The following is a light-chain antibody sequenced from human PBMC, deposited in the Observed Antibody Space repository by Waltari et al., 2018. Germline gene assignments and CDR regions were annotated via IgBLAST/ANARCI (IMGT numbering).Light chain of an antibody. J-gene: IGKJ1*01. Sequence: DIQMTQSPSSLSASVGDRVTITCRASENINNYLNWYQQKPGKAPKLLIYKASTLQRGVPSRFSGSGSGTDYTFSISSLQSEDVATYYCQHGYGTPRTFGQGTKVEIK. V-gene: IGKV1-39*01. CDR2: KAS. CDR1: ENINNY. CDR3: QHGYGTPRT.